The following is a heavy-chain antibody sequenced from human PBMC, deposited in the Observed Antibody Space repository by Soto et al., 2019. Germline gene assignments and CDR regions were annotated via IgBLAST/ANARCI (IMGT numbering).Heavy chain of an antibody. CDR1: GYTFTSYY. D-gene: IGHD3-22*01. CDR3: ARGIDSSGYYYLNYFDY. V-gene: IGHV1-46*01. CDR2: INPSGGST. Sequence: ASVKVSCKASGYTFTSYYIHWVRQAPGQGLEWMGIINPSGGSTSYAQKFQGRVTMTRDTSTSTVYMELSSLRSEDTAVYYCARGIDSSGYYYLNYFDYWGQGTLVTVSS. J-gene: IGHJ4*02.